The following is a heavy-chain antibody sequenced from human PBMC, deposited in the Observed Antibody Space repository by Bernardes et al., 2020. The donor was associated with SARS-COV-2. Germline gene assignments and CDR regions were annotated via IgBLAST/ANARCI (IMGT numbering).Heavy chain of an antibody. D-gene: IGHD5-18*01. J-gene: IGHJ3*02. CDR2: INPNSGGT. CDR3: ARDRIQLWFLSNAFDI. V-gene: IGHV1-2*02. Sequence: ASVKVSCKASGYTLTGYYMHWVRQAPGQGLEWMGWINPNSGGTNYAQKFQGRVTMTRDTSISTAYMELSRLRSDDTAVYYCARDRIQLWFLSNAFDIWGQGRIVTVSS. CDR1: GYTLTGYY.